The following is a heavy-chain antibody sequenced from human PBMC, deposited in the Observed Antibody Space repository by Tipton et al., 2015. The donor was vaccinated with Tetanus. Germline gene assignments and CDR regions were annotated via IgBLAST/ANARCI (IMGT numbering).Heavy chain of an antibody. V-gene: IGHV1-8*01. CDR1: GYSFTSYE. Sequence: QLVQSGPEVKKPGASVQVSCKASGYSFTSYEINWVRQATGQGLEWMGWMNPNSGNSGYAQKFQGRVTITRSTSVSTAYLELNSLKSDDTAVYYCARLVRQWLVPEDYWGQGALVTVSS. J-gene: IGHJ4*02. CDR2: MNPNSGNS. CDR3: ARLVRQWLVPEDY. D-gene: IGHD6-19*01.